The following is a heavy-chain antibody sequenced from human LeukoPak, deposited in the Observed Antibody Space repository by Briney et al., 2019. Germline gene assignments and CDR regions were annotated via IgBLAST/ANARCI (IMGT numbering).Heavy chain of an antibody. V-gene: IGHV4-4*07. CDR2: IYTSGST. CDR1: DGSISSYY. Sequence: SETLSLTCTVSDGSISSYYWSWIWQPAGKGLEWIGRIYTSGSTIYNPSLKSRVTMSVDTSKNQFSLKLSSVTAADTAVYYCARGRYESTRLSAYYYYYMDVWGKGTTVTVSS. J-gene: IGHJ6*03. D-gene: IGHD1-14*01. CDR3: ARGRYESTRLSAYYYYYMDV.